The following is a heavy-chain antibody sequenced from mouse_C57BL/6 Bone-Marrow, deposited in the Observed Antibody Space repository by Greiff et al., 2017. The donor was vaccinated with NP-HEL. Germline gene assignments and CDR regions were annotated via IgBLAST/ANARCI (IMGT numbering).Heavy chain of an antibody. CDR2: ISSGSGTI. V-gene: IGHV5-17*01. CDR3: ARGSKVVSPHFGD. J-gene: IGHJ2*01. CDR1: GFTFSDYG. D-gene: IGHD1-1*01. Sequence: EVKLVESGGGLVKPGGSLKLSCAASGFTFSDYGMHWVRQAPEKGLEWVAYISSGSGTIYYADTVKGRFTISRDNAKNTLFLQMTSLRSEDTSMCYWARGSKVVSPHFGDWGHGTTLTVSS.